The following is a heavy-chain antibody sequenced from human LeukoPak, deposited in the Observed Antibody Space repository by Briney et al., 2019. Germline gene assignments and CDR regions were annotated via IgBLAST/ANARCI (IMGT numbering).Heavy chain of an antibody. Sequence: GGSLRLSCAASGFTFSSYGMHWVRQAPGKGLEWVAFIRYDGINKYYADSVKGRFTISRDNSKNTLYLQMNSLRAEDTAVYYCAKSHHVTAIDYWGQGTLVTVSS. V-gene: IGHV3-30*02. CDR1: GFTFSSYG. CDR3: AKSHHVTAIDY. J-gene: IGHJ4*02. CDR2: IRYDGINK. D-gene: IGHD2-21*02.